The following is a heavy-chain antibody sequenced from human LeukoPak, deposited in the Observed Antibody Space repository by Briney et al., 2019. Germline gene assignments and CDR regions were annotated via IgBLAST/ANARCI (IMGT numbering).Heavy chain of an antibody. CDR1: GGTFSSYA. Sequence: SVKVSCKASGGTFSSYAISWVRQAPGQGLEWMGGIIPIFGTANYAQKFQGRVTITADESTSTAYMELSSLRSEDTAVYYCAREGALWFGAKYYYYGMDVWGQGTTVTVSS. D-gene: IGHD3-10*01. CDR3: AREGALWFGAKYYYYGMDV. J-gene: IGHJ6*02. CDR2: IIPIFGTA. V-gene: IGHV1-69*13.